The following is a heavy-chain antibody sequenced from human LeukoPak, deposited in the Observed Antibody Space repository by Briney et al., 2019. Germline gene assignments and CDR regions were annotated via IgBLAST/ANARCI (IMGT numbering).Heavy chain of an antibody. CDR2: MNPNSDNT. CDR1: GYTFSDYD. V-gene: IGHV1-8*01. D-gene: IGHD2-2*01. CDR3: ARGGTRYCTSTSCSDYYYYGMDA. Sequence: GASVKVSCKASGYTFSDYDINWVRQATGQGLEWMGWMNPNSDNTGYAQKFQGRVTMTRNTSINTAYMELSSLRSEDTAVYYCARGGTRYCTSTSCSDYYYYGMDAWGQGTTVTVSS. J-gene: IGHJ6*02.